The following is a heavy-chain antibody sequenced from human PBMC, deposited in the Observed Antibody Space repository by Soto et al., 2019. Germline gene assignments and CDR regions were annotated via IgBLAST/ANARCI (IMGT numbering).Heavy chain of an antibody. Sequence: EVQLVESGGGLVQPGGSLKLSCAASGFTFSGSAMHWVRQASGTGLEWVGRIRRKANSYATAYAASVKGRFTISRDDSKNTAYLQMNSLKTEDTAVYYCTRRNYYDSSGYYYSYYGMDVWGQGTTVTVSS. V-gene: IGHV3-73*02. J-gene: IGHJ6*02. CDR2: IRRKANSYAT. D-gene: IGHD3-22*01. CDR1: GFTFSGSA. CDR3: TRRNYYDSSGYYYSYYGMDV.